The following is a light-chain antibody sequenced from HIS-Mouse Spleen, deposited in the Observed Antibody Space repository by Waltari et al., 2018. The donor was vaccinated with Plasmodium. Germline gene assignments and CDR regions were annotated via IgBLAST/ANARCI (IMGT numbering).Light chain of an antibody. Sequence: SYELTQPPSVSVSPGQTARITRSGDALPKKYAYWYQQKSGQAPVRVIYEDSKRPPGIPGRFSGSSSGTMATLTISGAQVEDEADYYCYSTDSSGNHRVFGGGTKLTVL. CDR3: YSTDSSGNHRV. J-gene: IGLJ3*02. V-gene: IGLV3-10*01. CDR1: ALPKKY. CDR2: EDS.